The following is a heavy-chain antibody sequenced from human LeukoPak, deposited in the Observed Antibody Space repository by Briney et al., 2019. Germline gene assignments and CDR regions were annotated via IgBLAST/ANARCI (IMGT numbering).Heavy chain of an antibody. CDR2: IYYSGTT. CDR1: GGSISSYY. Sequence: PSETLSLTCTVSGGSISSYYWSWIRQPPGKGLEWIGYIYYSGTTNYNPSLKSRVIISVDTSKNQFSLKLSSVTAADTAVYYCARGRYYYDSSFDPWGQGTLVTVSS. J-gene: IGHJ5*02. CDR3: ARGRYYYDSSFDP. D-gene: IGHD3-22*01. V-gene: IGHV4-59*01.